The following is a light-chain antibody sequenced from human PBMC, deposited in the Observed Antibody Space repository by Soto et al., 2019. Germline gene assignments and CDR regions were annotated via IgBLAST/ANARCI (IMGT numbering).Light chain of an antibody. CDR2: LNSDGIP. CDR1: SGHSSYA. CDR3: QTWGTGIHVV. J-gene: IGLJ2*01. Sequence: QPVLTQSPSASASLVAAVKLSCTLSSGHSSYAIAWHQQQPEKGPRYLMRLNSDGIPNKGDAIYDRFSGSSSGAERYLPFSGLQSEDEADYYCQTWGTGIHVVFGGGTKLTVL. V-gene: IGLV4-69*01.